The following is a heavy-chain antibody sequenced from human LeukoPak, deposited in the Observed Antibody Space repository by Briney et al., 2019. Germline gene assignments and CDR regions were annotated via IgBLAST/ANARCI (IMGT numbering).Heavy chain of an antibody. J-gene: IGHJ5*02. CDR2: ISSSSSYI. V-gene: IGHV3-21*04. Sequence: GGSLRLSCAASGFTFSSYSMNWVRQAPGKGLEWVSSISSSSSYIYYADSVKGRFTISRDNAKNSLYLQMNSLRAEDTAVYYCARDQGLWFGELNPWGQGTLVTVSS. CDR3: ARDQGLWFGELNP. CDR1: GFTFSSYS. D-gene: IGHD3-10*01.